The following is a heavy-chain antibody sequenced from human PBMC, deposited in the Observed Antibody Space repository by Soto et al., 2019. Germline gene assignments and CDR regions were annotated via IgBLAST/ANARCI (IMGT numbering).Heavy chain of an antibody. Sequence: GGSLRLSCAASGFTFSSYAMSWVRQAPGKGLEWVSTITGSGFGTYYADSVKGRFTISRDNSKNTLYLQMNSLRAEDTAVYHCAKDGRSLGYCRGGSCYVDSWGQGTLVTVSS. CDR2: ITGSGFGT. V-gene: IGHV3-23*01. J-gene: IGHJ4*02. CDR3: AKDGRSLGYCRGGSCYVDS. D-gene: IGHD2-15*01. CDR1: GFTFSSYA.